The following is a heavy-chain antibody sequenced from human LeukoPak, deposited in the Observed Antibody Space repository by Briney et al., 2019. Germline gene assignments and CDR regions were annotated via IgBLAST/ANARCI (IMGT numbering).Heavy chain of an antibody. D-gene: IGHD6-6*01. J-gene: IGHJ4*02. CDR3: AKRVSYSNSAAYFDC. Sequence: GGSLRLPCAASGFTFSSYAMSWVRQAPGKGLEWVSAISDGADSTYYADSVRGRFTISRDNFMNTLYLQMNSLRADDTAVYYCAKRVSYSNSAAYFDCWGQGTLVTVSS. CDR2: ISDGADST. CDR1: GFTFSSYA. V-gene: IGHV3-23*01.